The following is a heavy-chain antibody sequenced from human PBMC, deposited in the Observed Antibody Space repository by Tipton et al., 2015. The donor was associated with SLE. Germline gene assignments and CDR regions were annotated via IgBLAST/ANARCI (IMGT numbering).Heavy chain of an antibody. CDR3: ARAGGGDSNWFDP. Sequence: TLSLTCTVSGDSITSITRTNWWSWVRQPPGKGLEWIGEIFHSGSTNYRPSLKSRVIISVDKSKNQFSLKLSSVTAADTAVYYCARAGGGDSNWFDPCGQRTLVTVSS. V-gene: IGHV4-4*02. CDR2: IFHSGST. CDR1: GDSITSITRTNW. J-gene: IGHJ5*02. D-gene: IGHD2-21*01.